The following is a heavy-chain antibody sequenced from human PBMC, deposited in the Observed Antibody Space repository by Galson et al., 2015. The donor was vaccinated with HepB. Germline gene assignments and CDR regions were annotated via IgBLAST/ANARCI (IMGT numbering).Heavy chain of an antibody. Sequence: SLRLSCAASGFTFSSYSMNWVRQAPGKGLEWVSSISSSSSYIYYADPVKGRFTISRDNAKNSLYLQMNSLRAEDTAVYYCARDRGSSWVDVKVFDYWGQGTLVTVSS. V-gene: IGHV3-21*01. CDR2: ISSSSSYI. CDR3: ARDRGSSWVDVKVFDY. D-gene: IGHD6-13*01. J-gene: IGHJ4*02. CDR1: GFTFSSYS.